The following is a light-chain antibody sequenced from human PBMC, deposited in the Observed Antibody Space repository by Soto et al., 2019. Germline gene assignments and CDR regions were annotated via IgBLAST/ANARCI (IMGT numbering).Light chain of an antibody. CDR2: GAS. Sequence: EIVLTQSPGTMSVSPGERATLSCRASQSVGRNYLAWFQQKPGQAPRLLISGASNRATGIPDRFSGSGSGTDFTLTISRLEPEDFAVYYCQQYADSPLTFGGGTKVE. CDR1: QSVGRNY. CDR3: QQYADSPLT. V-gene: IGKV3-20*01. J-gene: IGKJ4*01.